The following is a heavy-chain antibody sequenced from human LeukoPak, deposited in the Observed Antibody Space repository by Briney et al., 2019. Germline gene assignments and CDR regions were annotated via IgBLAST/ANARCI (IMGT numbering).Heavy chain of an antibody. D-gene: IGHD1-1*01. J-gene: IGHJ4*02. CDR2: LYSGGIT. V-gene: IGHV3-53*01. Sequence: PGGSLRLSCAASGFTVSTNYMSWVRQAPGKGLEWVSVLYSGGITYYADSVKGRFTISRDNSKNTLYLQMNSLRAEDTAVYYCARYMTQPTYFDYWGQGTLVTVSS. CDR3: ARYMTQPTYFDY. CDR1: GFTVSTNY.